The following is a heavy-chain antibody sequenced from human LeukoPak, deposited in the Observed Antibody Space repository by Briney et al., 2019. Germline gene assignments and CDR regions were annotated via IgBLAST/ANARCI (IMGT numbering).Heavy chain of an antibody. V-gene: IGHV3-11*01. D-gene: IGHD3-22*01. CDR1: GFTFSFYW. Sequence: PGGSLRLSCVASGFTFSFYWMSWIRQPPGKGLEWVSYISTSGSTIYYADSVKGRFTISRDNAKNSLYLQMNRLRAEDTAVYYCARDYYYDSIGYFPGYWGQGTLVTVSS. J-gene: IGHJ4*02. CDR3: ARDYYYDSIGYFPGY. CDR2: ISTSGSTI.